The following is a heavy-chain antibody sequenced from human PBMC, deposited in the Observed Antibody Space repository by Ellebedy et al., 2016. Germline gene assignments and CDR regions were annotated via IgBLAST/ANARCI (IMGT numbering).Heavy chain of an antibody. J-gene: IGHJ4*02. CDR2: IKQDGSEK. CDR1: GFTFSSYW. D-gene: IGHD1-26*01. CDR3: ARDIPVGAPGFDY. V-gene: IGHV3-7*01. Sequence: GESLKISXAASGFTFSSYWMSWVRQAPGKGLEWVANIKQDGSEKIYVDSVKGRFTVSRDNAKNSLYLQMNSLRAEDTGVYYCARDIPVGAPGFDYWGQGTLVTVSS.